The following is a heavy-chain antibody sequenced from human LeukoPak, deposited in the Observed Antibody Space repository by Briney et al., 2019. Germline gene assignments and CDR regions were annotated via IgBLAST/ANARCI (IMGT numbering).Heavy chain of an antibody. CDR2: VNPKSGAT. J-gene: IGHJ5*02. CDR3: ARAYEYGWFDP. V-gene: IGHV1-2*02. Sequence: GASVRVSCKASGYTFTDYYLRWLRQAPGQGLEWMGWVNPKSGATNYAQRFQGRVTMTWQTSISTGNMELSSLRSDDTAVYYCARAYEYGWFDPWGQGTLVTVSS. CDR1: GYTFTDYY. D-gene: IGHD4/OR15-4a*01.